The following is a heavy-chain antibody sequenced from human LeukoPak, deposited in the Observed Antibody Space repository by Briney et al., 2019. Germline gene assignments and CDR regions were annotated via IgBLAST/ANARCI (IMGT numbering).Heavy chain of an antibody. CDR1: GFTFSNYA. D-gene: IGHD3-22*01. V-gene: IGHV3-23*01. Sequence: GGSLRLSCAASGFTFSNYAMSWVRQAPGKGLEWVSGISSSGGSPYYADSVQGRFTISRDNSKNTLFLQMTGLRAEDTAVYYCADLGTTYYYDRSTYWGQGTLVAVSS. J-gene: IGHJ4*02. CDR3: ADLGTTYYYDRSTY. CDR2: ISSSGGSP.